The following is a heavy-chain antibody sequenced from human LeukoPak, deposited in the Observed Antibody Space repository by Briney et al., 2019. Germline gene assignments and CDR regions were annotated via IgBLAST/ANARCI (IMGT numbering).Heavy chain of an antibody. CDR2: INHSGST. CDR3: ARGDSSSSPYYFDY. V-gene: IGHV4-34*01. D-gene: IGHD6-6*01. CDR1: GGSFRGYY. Sequence: SETLSLTCAVYGGSFRGYYWSWIRQPPGKGLEWIGEINHSGSTNYNPSLKSRVTISVDTSKNQFSLKLSSVTAADTAVYYCARGDSSSSPYYFDYWGQGTLVTVSS. J-gene: IGHJ4*02.